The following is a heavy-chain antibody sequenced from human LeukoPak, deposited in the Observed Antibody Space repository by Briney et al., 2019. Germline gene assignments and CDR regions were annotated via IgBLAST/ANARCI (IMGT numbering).Heavy chain of an antibody. CDR1: GFTFSSYW. CDR2: IKQDGSEK. V-gene: IGHV3-7*01. D-gene: IGHD3-3*01. J-gene: IGHJ4*02. CDR3: ARAPVYYDFWSGHYRRIYFDY. Sequence: GGSLRLSCAASGFTFSSYWMSWVRQAPGKGLEWVANIKQDGSEKYYVDSVKGRFTISRDNAKDSLYLQMNSLRAEDTAVYYCARAPVYYDFWSGHYRRIYFDYWGQGTLVTVSS.